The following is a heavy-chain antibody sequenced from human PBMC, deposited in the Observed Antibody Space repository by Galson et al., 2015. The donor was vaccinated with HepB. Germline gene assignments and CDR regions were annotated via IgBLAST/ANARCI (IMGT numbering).Heavy chain of an antibody. CDR3: ARDIVVVPAAMPHYYYYGMDV. Sequence: SLRLSCAASGFTVSSNYMSWVRQAPGKGLEWVSVIYSGGSTYYADSMKGRFTISRDNSKNTLYLQMNSLRAEDTAVYYCARDIVVVPAAMPHYYYYGMDVWGQGTTVTVSS. CDR1: GFTVSSNY. D-gene: IGHD2-2*01. V-gene: IGHV3-53*01. CDR2: IYSGGST. J-gene: IGHJ6*02.